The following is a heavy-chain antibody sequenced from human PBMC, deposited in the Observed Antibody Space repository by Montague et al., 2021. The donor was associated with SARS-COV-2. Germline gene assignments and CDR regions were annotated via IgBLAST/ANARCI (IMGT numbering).Heavy chain of an antibody. CDR1: GFSLSTSGVG. D-gene: IGHD6-19*01. Sequence: PALVKPTQTLTLTCTSSGFSLSTSGVGVGWIRQPPGKALEWLARIDWDDDKYYSTSLKTRLTISKDTSKNQVVLTMTNMDPVDTATYYCARNTPSVAFDYWGQGTLVTVSS. CDR2: IDWDDDK. CDR3: ARNTPSVAFDY. V-gene: IGHV2-70*11. J-gene: IGHJ4*02.